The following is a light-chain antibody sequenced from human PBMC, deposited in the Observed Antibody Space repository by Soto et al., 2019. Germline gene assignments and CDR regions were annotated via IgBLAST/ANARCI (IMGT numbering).Light chain of an antibody. J-gene: IGKJ1*01. CDR3: QQYNSYSWT. CDR2: KAT. CDR1: QSITTW. Sequence: DIEMTQSPSTLSASVGDRVTITCRASQSITTWLAWYQQKPGKAPKLLIYKATNVQTGVPSRFRGSGSGTEFSLTISSLQPEDFALYSCQQYNSYSWTFGQGTKVEI. V-gene: IGKV1-5*03.